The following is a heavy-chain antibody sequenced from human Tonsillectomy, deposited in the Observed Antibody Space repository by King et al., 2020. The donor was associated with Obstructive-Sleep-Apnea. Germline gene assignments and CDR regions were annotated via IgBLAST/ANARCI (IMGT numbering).Heavy chain of an antibody. Sequence: QLQESGPGLVKPSETLSLTCTVSGGSISSYYWSWLRQPPGQRLEWIGYTHYSGSTNYHPSLKSRVTMSVDTSKNQFSLKLSSATAADTAVYYCAREDCSSTTCYALGWFDPWGQGTLVTVSS. J-gene: IGHJ5*02. D-gene: IGHD2-2*01. CDR2: THYSGST. V-gene: IGHV4-59*01. CDR1: GGSISSYY. CDR3: AREDCSSTTCYALGWFDP.